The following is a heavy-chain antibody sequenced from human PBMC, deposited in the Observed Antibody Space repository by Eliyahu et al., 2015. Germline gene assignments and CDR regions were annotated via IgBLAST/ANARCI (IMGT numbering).Heavy chain of an antibody. CDR3: AGGEGGRLEMATIQYH. CDR1: GXTFSXYA. CDR2: IIPIFGTA. Sequence: QVQLVQSGAEVKKPGSSVKVSCKASGXTFSXYAXRWVXQAPGQGLEWMGGIIPIFGTANYAQKFQGRVTITADESTSTAYMELSSLRSEDTAVYYCAGGEGGRLEMATIQYHWGQGTLVTVSS. V-gene: IGHV1-69*01. D-gene: IGHD5-24*01. J-gene: IGHJ4*02.